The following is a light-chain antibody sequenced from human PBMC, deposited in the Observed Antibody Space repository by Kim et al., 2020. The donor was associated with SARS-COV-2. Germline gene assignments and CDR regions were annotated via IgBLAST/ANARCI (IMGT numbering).Light chain of an antibody. CDR2: GVS. V-gene: IGKV3-20*01. Sequence: EIVLTQSPGTLSLSPGERAALSCRASQSVSSSYLAWYQQKPGQSPRLLIYGVSSRAPGIPDRFIGGGSGTDFTLTISRLEPEDFAVYYCQHYGGSLFSFGQGTKLEIK. CDR1: QSVSSSY. J-gene: IGKJ2*03. CDR3: QHYGGSLFS.